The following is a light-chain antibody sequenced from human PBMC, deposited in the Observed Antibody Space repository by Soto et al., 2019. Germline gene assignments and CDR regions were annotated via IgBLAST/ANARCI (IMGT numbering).Light chain of an antibody. J-gene: IGKJ1*01. CDR1: QSVSSY. CDR3: QQRRYWPVT. V-gene: IGKV3-11*01. Sequence: EIVLTQSPAILSMSPGERATLSCRASQSVSSYFAWYQQKPGQAPRLLIYDASNRATGVPARFSGSGSGTDFTLTISSLEPEEFAVYYCQQRRYWPVTFGQGTKVEI. CDR2: DAS.